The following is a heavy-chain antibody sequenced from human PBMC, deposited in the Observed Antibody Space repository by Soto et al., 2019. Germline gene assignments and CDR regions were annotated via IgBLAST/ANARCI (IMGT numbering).Heavy chain of an antibody. CDR3: SLYGFSHLTVSRPALGI. CDR1: S. Sequence: SLWWLRQEKRKGREWMGRIIRIFGTANYAQKFAGRVTITADESTSTAYMELSSLRSEDTAVYYCSLYGFSHLTVSRPALGIWAQATLGT. V-gene: IGHV1-69*01. D-gene: IGHD3-10*01. J-gene: IGHJ4*02. CDR2: IIRIFGTA.